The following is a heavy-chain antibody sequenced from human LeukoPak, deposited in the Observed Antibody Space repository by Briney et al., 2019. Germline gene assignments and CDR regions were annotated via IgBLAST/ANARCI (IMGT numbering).Heavy chain of an antibody. J-gene: IGHJ4*02. CDR1: GLTFSSYA. CDR2: ISAGGGST. CDR3: AKTQLLWFGELLSHFDY. V-gene: IGHV3-23*01. D-gene: IGHD3-10*01. Sequence: GGSLRLSCAASGLTFSSYAMNWVRQAPGKGLEWVSVISAGGGSTHYVDSVKGRFTISRDNSKNTLYLQMNSLRAEDTAVYYCAKTQLLWFGELLSHFDYWGQGTLATVSS.